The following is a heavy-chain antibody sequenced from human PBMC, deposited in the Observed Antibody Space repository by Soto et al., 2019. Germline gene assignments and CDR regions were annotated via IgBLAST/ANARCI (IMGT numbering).Heavy chain of an antibody. D-gene: IGHD3-3*01. CDR3: AKDVLRFLEWLLYDGNDAFDI. CDR1: GFTFSSYA. J-gene: IGHJ3*02. V-gene: IGHV3-23*01. CDR2: ISGSGGST. Sequence: GGSLRLSCAASGFTFSSYAMSWVRQAPGKGLEWVSAISGSGGSTYYADSVKGRFTISRDNSKNTLYLQMNSLRAEDTAVYYCAKDVLRFLEWLLYDGNDAFDIWGQGTMVTVSS.